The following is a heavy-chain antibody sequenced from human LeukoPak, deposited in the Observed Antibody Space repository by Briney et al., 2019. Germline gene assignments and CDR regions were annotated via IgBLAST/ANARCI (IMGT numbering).Heavy chain of an antibody. Sequence: SETLSLTCTVSGGSISSSSYYWGWIRQPPGKGLEWIGSIYYSGSTYYNPSLKSRVTISVDTSKNQFSLKLSSVTAADTAVYYCARGHDSIHLGFDYWGQGTLVTVSS. CDR2: IYYSGST. D-gene: IGHD3-22*01. CDR1: GGSISSSSYY. J-gene: IGHJ4*02. CDR3: ARGHDSIHLGFDY. V-gene: IGHV4-39*01.